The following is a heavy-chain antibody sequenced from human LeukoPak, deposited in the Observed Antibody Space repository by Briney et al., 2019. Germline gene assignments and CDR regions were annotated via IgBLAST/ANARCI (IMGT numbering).Heavy chain of an antibody. Sequence: GGSLRLSCAASGFTFSSYAMSWVRQAPGKGLEWVSAISGSGGSTYYADSVKGGLTISRDNPKNTLYLQTNSLRDEDTAVYYCALTWDTARVNDYWGQGTLVTVSS. CDR1: GFTFSSYA. CDR3: ALTWDTARVNDY. D-gene: IGHD5-18*01. J-gene: IGHJ4*02. CDR2: ISGSGGST. V-gene: IGHV3-23*01.